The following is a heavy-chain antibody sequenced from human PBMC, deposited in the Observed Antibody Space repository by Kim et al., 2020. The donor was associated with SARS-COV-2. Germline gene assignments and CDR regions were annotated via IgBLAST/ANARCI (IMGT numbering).Heavy chain of an antibody. V-gene: IGHV4-59*09. CDR3: ARGGRITMVRGVTYFDY. Sequence: LKRRVTISVDTSKNPFSLKLSSVTAADTAVYYCARGGRITMVRGVTYFDYWGQGTLVTVSS. D-gene: IGHD3-10*01. J-gene: IGHJ4*02.